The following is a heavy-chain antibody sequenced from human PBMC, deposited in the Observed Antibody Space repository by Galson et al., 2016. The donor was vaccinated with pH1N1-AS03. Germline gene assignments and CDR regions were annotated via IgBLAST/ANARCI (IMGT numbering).Heavy chain of an antibody. D-gene: IGHD2-2*01. CDR3: TRAAGKNGASCYATCETFDI. V-gene: IGHV6-1*01. Sequence: CAISGDSVSSDSAAWNWVRQSPSRGLEWLGRTYYRSRWYYDYKVSVKSRITINPDTSKNQFSLQLNSVTPEDTAEYYCTRAAGKNGASCYATCETFDIWGQGTMVNVS. CDR2: TYYRSRWYY. CDR1: GDSVSSDSAA. J-gene: IGHJ3*02.